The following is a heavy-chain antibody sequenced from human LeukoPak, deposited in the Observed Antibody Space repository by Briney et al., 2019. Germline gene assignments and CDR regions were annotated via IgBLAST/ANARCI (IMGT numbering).Heavy chain of an antibody. CDR3: ARAGDSSGYSDY. V-gene: IGHV4-59*12. Sequence: PSETLSLTCTVSGGSISSYYWSWIRQPPGKGLEWIGYIYYSGSTNYKPSLKSRVTISVDTSKNQFSLKLRSVTAADTAVYYCARAGDSSGYSDYWGQGTLVTVSS. D-gene: IGHD3-22*01. CDR2: IYYSGST. J-gene: IGHJ4*02. CDR1: GGSISSYY.